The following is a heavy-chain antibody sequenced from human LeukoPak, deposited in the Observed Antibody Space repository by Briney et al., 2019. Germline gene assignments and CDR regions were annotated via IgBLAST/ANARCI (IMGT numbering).Heavy chain of an antibody. D-gene: IGHD3-3*02. J-gene: IGHJ4*02. V-gene: IGHV3-20*04. Sequence: GGSLRLSCAASGFTFDGYGMSWVRQAPGKGLEWVSGINWNGGSTVYADSVKGRFTISRDNAKNSLYLQMNSLRAEDTALYYCARAHTFLEWLLSGYFDYWGQGTLVTVSS. CDR3: ARAHTFLEWLLSGYFDY. CDR1: GFTFDGYG. CDR2: INWNGGST.